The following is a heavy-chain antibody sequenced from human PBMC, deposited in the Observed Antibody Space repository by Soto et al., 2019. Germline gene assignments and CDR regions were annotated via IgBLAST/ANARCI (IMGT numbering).Heavy chain of an antibody. D-gene: IGHD6-19*01. J-gene: IGHJ4*02. CDR3: AQWLVWGYFDY. V-gene: IGHV4-59*01. CDR2: IYYSGST. CDR1: GGSISSYY. Sequence: QVQLQESGPGLVKPSETLSLTCTVSGGSISSYYWSWIRQPPGKGLEWIGYIYYSGSTNYNPSLKSRVTISVDTSKNQFSLKLSSVTAADTAVYYCAQWLVWGYFDYWGQGTLVTVSS.